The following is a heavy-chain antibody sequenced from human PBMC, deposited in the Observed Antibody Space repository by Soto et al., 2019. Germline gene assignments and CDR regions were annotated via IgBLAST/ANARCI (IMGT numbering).Heavy chain of an antibody. J-gene: IGHJ3*02. V-gene: IGHV3-72*01. CDR3: ARLLAYCGGDCYSFAFDI. CDR2: IRNKANGYTT. CDR1: GFTFSDHY. D-gene: IGHD2-21*02. Sequence: EVQLVESGGGLVQPGGSLRLSCAASGFTFSDHYMEWVRQAPGKGLEWVGRIRNKANGYTTDYGASVKGRFTISREDSKKSVYLHMNNLKTEDTAVYYCARLLAYCGGDCYSFAFDIWGQGTMVTVSS.